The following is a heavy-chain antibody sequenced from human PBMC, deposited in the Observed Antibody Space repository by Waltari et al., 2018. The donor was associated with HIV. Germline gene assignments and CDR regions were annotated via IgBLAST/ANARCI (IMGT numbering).Heavy chain of an antibody. J-gene: IGHJ3*02. CDR2: INEDGSEK. Sequence: EMWFVESGGGLVQPGGFLRLSCSASAFKFRNYWMSGFRQVPGKGLELLANINEDGSEKNYVDSLRGRFTISRDNARNTLYLQMNSLSLEDTAMYYCARGPDDCEKGVCYAFDIWGQGTMVTVSS. D-gene: IGHD2-8*01. CDR3: ARGPDDCEKGVCYAFDI. CDR1: AFKFRNYW. V-gene: IGHV3-7*03.